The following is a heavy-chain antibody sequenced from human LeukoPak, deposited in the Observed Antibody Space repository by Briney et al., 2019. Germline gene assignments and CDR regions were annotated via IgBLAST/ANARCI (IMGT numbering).Heavy chain of an antibody. CDR3: ARGIVVVVGASDHFDH. D-gene: IGHD2-15*01. Sequence: GGSLRLSCVASGFTFSTYWMNWVRQAPGKGLERVGTISPDGSDKYYVDSVKGRFTISRDNAKTSLYLQINSLRADDTALYFCARGIVVVVGASDHFDHWGQGTLITVSS. CDR1: GFTFSTYW. CDR2: ISPDGSDK. V-gene: IGHV3-7*01. J-gene: IGHJ4*02.